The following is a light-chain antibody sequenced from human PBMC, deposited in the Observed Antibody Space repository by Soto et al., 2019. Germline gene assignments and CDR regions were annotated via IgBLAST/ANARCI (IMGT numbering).Light chain of an antibody. CDR1: ALPKKY. CDR3: YSTDSSGNAYVV. V-gene: IGLV3-10*01. Sequence: SYELTQPPSVSVSPGQTARLPCSGDALPKKYAYWYQQKSGQAPVRVIYEDSKRPSGIPERFSGSSSGTMATLTISGAQVEDEADYYGYSTDSSGNAYVVFGGGTKLTVL. J-gene: IGLJ2*01. CDR2: EDS.